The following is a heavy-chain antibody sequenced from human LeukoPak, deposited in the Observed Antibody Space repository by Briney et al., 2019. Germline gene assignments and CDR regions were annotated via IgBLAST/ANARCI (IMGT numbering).Heavy chain of an antibody. J-gene: IGHJ4*02. CDR1: GFTFSSYS. D-gene: IGHD4-23*01. Sequence: GGSLRLSCAASGFTFSSYSMNWVRQAPGKGLEWVSSISSSSSYIYYADSVKGRFTISRDNAKNSLYLQMHRLRAEDTAVYYCARDFDYGGNSGTDYWGQGTLVTVSS. CDR3: ARDFDYGGNSGTDY. CDR2: ISSSSSYI. V-gene: IGHV3-21*01.